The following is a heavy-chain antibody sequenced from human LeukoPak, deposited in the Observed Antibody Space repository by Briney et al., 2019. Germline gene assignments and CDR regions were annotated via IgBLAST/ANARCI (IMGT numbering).Heavy chain of an antibody. J-gene: IGHJ4*02. V-gene: IGHV4-59*01. D-gene: IGHD3-9*01. CDR1: GGSISSYY. CDR2: IYYRGST. Sequence: SETLSLTCAVSGGSISSYYWSWIRQPPGKGLEWIGYIYYRGSTNYNPSLKSRVTISVDTSKNQFSLKLSSVTAADTAVYYCARTNDILTGYPYYFDYWGQGTLVTVSS. CDR3: ARTNDILTGYPYYFDY.